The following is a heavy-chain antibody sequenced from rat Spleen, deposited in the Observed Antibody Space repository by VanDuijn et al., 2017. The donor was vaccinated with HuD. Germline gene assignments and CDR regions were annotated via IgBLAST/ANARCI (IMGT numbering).Heavy chain of an antibody. D-gene: IGHD1-1*01. CDR1: GFTFNKYW. V-gene: IGHV5-31*01. CDR3: TRENYYSGDY. Sequence: EVQLVESGGGLVQPGRSLKLSCVASGFTFNKYWMAWIRQAPGKGLEWVASITATGDSTNYPDSVKGRFTVSRDNAKSTLYLQMDSLRSEDTATYYCTRENYYSGDYWGQGVMVTVSS. CDR2: ITATGDST. J-gene: IGHJ2*01.